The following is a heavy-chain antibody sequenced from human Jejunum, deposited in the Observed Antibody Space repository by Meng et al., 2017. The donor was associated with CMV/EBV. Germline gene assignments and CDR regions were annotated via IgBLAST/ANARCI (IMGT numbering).Heavy chain of an antibody. CDR3: VSEPYDTLTGLPGWYFDT. CDR1: YS. V-gene: IGHV3-21*06. J-gene: IGHJ4*02. D-gene: IGHD3-9*01. Sequence: YSMKWVRQAPGKGLEWVSSISSSGSWIYYADSVRGRFSISRDNAKNSLYLQMNSLRAEDTAVYYCVSEPYDTLTGLPGWYFDTWGQGALVTVSS. CDR2: ISSSGSWI.